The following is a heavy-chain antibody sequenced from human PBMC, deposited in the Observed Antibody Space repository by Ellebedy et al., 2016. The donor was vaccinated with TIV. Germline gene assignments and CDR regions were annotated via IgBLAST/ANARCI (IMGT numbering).Heavy chain of an antibody. J-gene: IGHJ6*02. D-gene: IGHD3-22*01. V-gene: IGHV1-46*01. CDR3: ASARNYYDSSGYYQKSYGMDV. CDR2: INPSGGST. Sequence: AASVKVSCKASGYTFTSYYMHWVRQAPGQGLEWMGIINPSGGSTSYAQKFQGRVTITRDTSASTAYMELRNLRSEDTAVYYCASARNYYDSSGYYQKSYGMDVWGQGTTVTVSS. CDR1: GYTFTSYY.